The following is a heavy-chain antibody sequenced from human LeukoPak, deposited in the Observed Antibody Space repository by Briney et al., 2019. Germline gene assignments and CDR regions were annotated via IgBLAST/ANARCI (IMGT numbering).Heavy chain of an antibody. V-gene: IGHV3-23*01. CDR3: AKRHSSSSSGGRHFVY. CDR1: GFTFSSYA. D-gene: IGHD6-6*01. CDR2: ISGSGGST. J-gene: IGHJ4*02. Sequence: GGSLRLSCAASGFTFSSYAMSWVRQAPGKGLEWVSAISGSGGSTYYADSVKGRFTISRDNSKNTLYLQMNSLRAEDTAVYYCAKRHSSSSSGGRHFVYWGQGTLVTVSS.